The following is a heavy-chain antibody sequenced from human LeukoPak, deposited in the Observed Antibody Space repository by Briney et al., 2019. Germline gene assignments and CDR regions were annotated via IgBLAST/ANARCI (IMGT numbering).Heavy chain of an antibody. Sequence: GGSLRLSCAAPGFTFSDYYMSWIRQAPGKGLEWVSYISSSGSIIYYADSVEGRFTISRDNAKNSLYLQMNSLRAEDTAVYYCAREGRPNAFDIWGQGTMVTVSS. J-gene: IGHJ3*02. CDR1: GFTFSDYY. V-gene: IGHV3-11*04. CDR3: AREGRPNAFDI. CDR2: ISSSGSII.